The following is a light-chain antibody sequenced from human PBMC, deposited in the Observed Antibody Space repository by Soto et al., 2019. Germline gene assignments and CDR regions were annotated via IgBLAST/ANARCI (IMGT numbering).Light chain of an antibody. CDR2: GAS. V-gene: IGKV3-15*01. J-gene: IGKJ1*01. Sequence: IVMTQSPATLSVSPGERATLSCRASQSVSSNLAWYQQKPGQAPRLLISGASTRATGIPARFSGSGSGTEFTLTISSLQSEDFAVYYCQQYKNWPRTFGQGTKVDI. CDR3: QQYKNWPRT. CDR1: QSVSSN.